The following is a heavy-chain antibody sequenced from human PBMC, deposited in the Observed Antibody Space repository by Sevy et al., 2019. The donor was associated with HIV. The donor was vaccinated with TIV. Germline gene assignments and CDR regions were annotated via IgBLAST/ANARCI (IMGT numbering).Heavy chain of an antibody. CDR3: ARGLRHFREYYYYMDV. CDR1: GYTFTSYD. D-gene: IGHD3-3*01. CDR2: MNPNSGNT. Sequence: ASVKVSCKASGYTFTSYDINWVRQATGQGLEWMGWMNPNSGNTGYAQKFQGRVTMTRNTSISTAYMELSSLRSEDTAVYYCARGLRHFREYYYYMDVWGKGTTVTVSS. V-gene: IGHV1-8*01. J-gene: IGHJ6*03.